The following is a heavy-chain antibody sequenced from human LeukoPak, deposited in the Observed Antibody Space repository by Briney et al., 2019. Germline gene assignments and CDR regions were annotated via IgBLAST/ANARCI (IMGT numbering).Heavy chain of an antibody. CDR1: GLSFADSW. V-gene: IGHV3-74*01. CDR3: ARDTYSSGWTQVDY. CDR2: INSDGSST. Sequence: GGSLRLSCAASGLSFADSWMHWVRQAPGKGLVWVSRINSDGSSTSYADSVKGRFTISRDNAKNTLYLQMNSLRAGDTAVYYCARDTYSSGWTQVDYWGQGTLVTVSS. J-gene: IGHJ4*02. D-gene: IGHD6-19*01.